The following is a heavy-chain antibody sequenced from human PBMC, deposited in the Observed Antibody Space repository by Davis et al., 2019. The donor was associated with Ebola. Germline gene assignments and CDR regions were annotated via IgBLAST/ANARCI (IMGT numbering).Heavy chain of an antibody. D-gene: IGHD2-15*01. Sequence: MPSETLSLTCTVSGGSISSYYWSWIRQPPGKGLEWIWYIYYSGSTNYNPSLKSRVTISVDTSKNQFSLKLSSVTAADTAVYYCARGGWGAGGYWGQGTLVTVSS. CDR2: IYYSGST. V-gene: IGHV4-59*01. J-gene: IGHJ4*02. CDR3: ARGGWGAGGY. CDR1: GGSISSYY.